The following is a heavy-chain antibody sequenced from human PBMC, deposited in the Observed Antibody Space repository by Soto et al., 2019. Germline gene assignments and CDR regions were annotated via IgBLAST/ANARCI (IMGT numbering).Heavy chain of an antibody. D-gene: IGHD3-22*01. V-gene: IGHV3-23*01. CDR2: LSATGGST. Sequence: GGSLRLSCVASGFTFSSYAMSWVRQAPGKGLEWVSSLSATGGSTYYADSVKGRFSISRDNSKNTLHLQMNSLRVEDTAVYYCARDQEYYVSSEYYPVDAFNIWGQGTMVTVSS. CDR3: ARDQEYYVSSEYYPVDAFNI. CDR1: GFTFSSYA. J-gene: IGHJ3*02.